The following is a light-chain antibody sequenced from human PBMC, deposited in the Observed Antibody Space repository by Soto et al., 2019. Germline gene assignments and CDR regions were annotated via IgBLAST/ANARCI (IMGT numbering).Light chain of an antibody. Sequence: QSVLAQPPSVSGAQGQRVTISCTGSSSNIGAGYGVHWYQQLPGTAPKLLIYGNSNRPSGVPDRFSGSKSGTSASLAITGLQAEDEADYHCQSYDSSLSGWVFGGGTKLTVL. CDR2: GNS. J-gene: IGLJ3*02. CDR3: QSYDSSLSGWV. V-gene: IGLV1-40*01. CDR1: SSNIGAGYG.